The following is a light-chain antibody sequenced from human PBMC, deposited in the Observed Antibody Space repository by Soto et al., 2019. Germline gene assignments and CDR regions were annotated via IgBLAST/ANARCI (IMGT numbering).Light chain of an antibody. CDR1: NIGSKS. Sequence: SYELTQPPSVSVAPGKTARITCGGNNIGSKSVHWYQQKPGQAPVLVIYYDSDRPSGIPERFSGSNSGNPATLTISRVEAGDEADYYCQVWDSSSDHPDVVFGGGTKLTVL. V-gene: IGLV3-21*04. CDR3: QVWDSSSDHPDVV. J-gene: IGLJ2*01. CDR2: YDS.